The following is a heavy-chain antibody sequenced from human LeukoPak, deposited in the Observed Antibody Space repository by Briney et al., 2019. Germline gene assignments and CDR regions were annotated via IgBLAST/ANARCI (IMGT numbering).Heavy chain of an antibody. Sequence: GRSLRLSCAASGFTFSSYAMHWIRQAPGKGLEWVAVISYDGNKKYYADSVRGQFTISRDNSKNTFYLQMDSLRAEDTAVYYCARSRGATGYYWVDYWGQGTLVTVSS. D-gene: IGHD3-22*01. J-gene: IGHJ4*02. CDR2: ISYDGNKK. CDR1: GFTFSSYA. V-gene: IGHV3-30-3*01. CDR3: ARSRGATGYYWVDY.